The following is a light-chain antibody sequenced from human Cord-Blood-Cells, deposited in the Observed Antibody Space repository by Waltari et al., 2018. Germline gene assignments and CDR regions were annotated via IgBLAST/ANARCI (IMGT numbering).Light chain of an antibody. CDR2: DGS. CDR1: SSDVGGYDY. Sequence: QSALTQPRPVSGSPGQSVTISCTGTSSDVGGYDYASLYQQHPGKAPKLMIYDGSKRPSGVTDRFSGSKSGNTASLTISGLQAGDEADYYCCSYAGSYTLVFGGGTKLTVL. V-gene: IGLV2-11*01. J-gene: IGLJ2*01. CDR3: CSYAGSYTLV.